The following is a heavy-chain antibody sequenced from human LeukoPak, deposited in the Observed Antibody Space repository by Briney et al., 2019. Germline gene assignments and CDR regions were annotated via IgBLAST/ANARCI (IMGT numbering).Heavy chain of an antibody. V-gene: IGHV3-9*01. CDR2: ISWNSGSI. D-gene: IGHD6-19*01. CDR3: AKERAVAGTFDY. CDR1: GFTFDDYA. J-gene: IGHJ4*02. Sequence: GRSLRLSCAASGFTFDDYAMHWVRQAPGKGLEWVSGISWNSGSIGYADSVKGRFTISRDNAKNSLYLQMNSLRAEDTALYYCAKERAVAGTFDYWGQGTLVTVSS.